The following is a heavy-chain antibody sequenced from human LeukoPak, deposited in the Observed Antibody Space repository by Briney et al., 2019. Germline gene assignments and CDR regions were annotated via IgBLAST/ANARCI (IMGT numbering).Heavy chain of an antibody. Sequence: GGSLRLSCAASGFTFSSYAMSWVRQAPGKGLEWVSSISSSSSYIYYADSMKGRFTISRDNSKNMLYLQMNSLRAEDTAVYYCAKGGPHYGSGSYYAFDYWGQGTLVTVSS. J-gene: IGHJ4*02. D-gene: IGHD3-10*01. CDR1: GFTFSSYA. V-gene: IGHV3-21*01. CDR3: AKGGPHYGSGSYYAFDY. CDR2: ISSSSSYI.